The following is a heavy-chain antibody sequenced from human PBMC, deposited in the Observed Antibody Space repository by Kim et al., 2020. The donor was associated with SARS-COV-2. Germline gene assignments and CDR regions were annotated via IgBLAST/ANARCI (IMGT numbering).Heavy chain of an antibody. CDR2: ISGSGGST. CDR1: GFTFSSYA. D-gene: IGHD6-19*01. V-gene: IGHV3-23*01. Sequence: GGSLRLSCAASGFTFSSYAMSWVRQAPGKGLEWVSAISGSGGSTYYADSVKGRFTISRDNSKNTLYLQMNSLRAEDTAVYYCAKATAVAGTYYIDYWGQGTLVTVSS. J-gene: IGHJ4*02. CDR3: AKATAVAGTYYIDY.